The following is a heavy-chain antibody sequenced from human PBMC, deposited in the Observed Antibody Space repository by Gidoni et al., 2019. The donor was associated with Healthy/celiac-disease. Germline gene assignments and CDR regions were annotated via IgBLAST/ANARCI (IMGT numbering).Heavy chain of an antibody. CDR2: SNHRGST. CDR1: GGSFSGYY. Sequence: QVQLQQWGSGLLKPSETLSLTCAVYGGSFSGYYWSWIRQPPGKGLEWIGESNHRGSTNYNPSLKSRVTISVDTSKNQLSLKRSYVTAADTAVYYCARVRRGGSGRYGYYYYGMDVWGQGTTVTVSS. D-gene: IGHD3-10*01. CDR3: ARVRRGGSGRYGYYYYGMDV. V-gene: IGHV4-34*01. J-gene: IGHJ6*02.